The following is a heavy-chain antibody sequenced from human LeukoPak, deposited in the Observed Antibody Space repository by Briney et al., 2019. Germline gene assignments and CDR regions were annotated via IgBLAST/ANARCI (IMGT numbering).Heavy chain of an antibody. Sequence: GGSLRLSCAASGFAFSTYAMSWVRQAPGKGLEWVANIPDDGSETNYVDSVKGRFIISRDNAKNSLSLQMSSLREEDTALYYCARGWAAIPDWGQGTLVTVSS. J-gene: IGHJ1*01. CDR2: IPDDGSET. D-gene: IGHD2-15*01. CDR3: ARGWAAIPD. V-gene: IGHV3-7*01. CDR1: GFAFSTYA.